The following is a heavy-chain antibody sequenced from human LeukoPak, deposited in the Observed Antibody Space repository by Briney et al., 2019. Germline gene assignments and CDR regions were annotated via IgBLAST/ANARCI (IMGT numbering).Heavy chain of an antibody. CDR3: ARHHTVYYYYYMDV. V-gene: IGHV4-4*09. CDR2: IYSGST. Sequence: PSETLSLTCTVSGGSISGYYWSWIRQPPGKALEWIGYIYSGSTDYNPSLKSRVTISMDTSKNQFSLKLSSVTAADTAVYYCARHHTVYYYYYMDVWGKGTTVTVSS. J-gene: IGHJ6*03. D-gene: IGHD1-14*01. CDR1: GGSISGYY.